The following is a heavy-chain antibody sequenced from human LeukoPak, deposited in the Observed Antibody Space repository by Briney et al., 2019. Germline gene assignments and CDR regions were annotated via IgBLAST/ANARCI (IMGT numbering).Heavy chain of an antibody. J-gene: IGHJ4*02. D-gene: IGHD5-24*01. CDR3: ARGRDGYNYNY. CDR2: IYYSGST. V-gene: IGHV4-59*01. Sequence: SETLSLTCTVSGGSISSYYWSWIRQPPGKGLEWIGYIYYSGSTNYDPSLKSRVTISVDTSKNQFSLKLSSVTAADTAVYYCARGRDGYNYNYWGQGTLVTVSS. CDR1: GGSISSYY.